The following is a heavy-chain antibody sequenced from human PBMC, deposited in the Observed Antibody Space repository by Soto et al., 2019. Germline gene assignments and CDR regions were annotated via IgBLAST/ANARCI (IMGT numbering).Heavy chain of an antibody. CDR3: ARYIVVVADTYAFDI. CDR2: ISYDGSNK. Sequence: QVQLVESGGGVVQPGRSLRLSCAASGFTFSSYAMHWVRQAPGKGLEWVAVISYDGSNKYYAASVKGRFTISRDNSKNTLYLQMNSLRAEDTAVYYCARYIVVVADTYAFDIWGQGTMVTVSS. CDR1: GFTFSSYA. V-gene: IGHV3-30-3*01. D-gene: IGHD2-15*01. J-gene: IGHJ3*02.